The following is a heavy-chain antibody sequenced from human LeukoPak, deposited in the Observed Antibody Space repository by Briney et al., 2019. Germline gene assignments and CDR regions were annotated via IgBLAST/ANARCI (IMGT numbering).Heavy chain of an antibody. Sequence: PSETLSLTCAVYGGSFSGYSWNWIRQPPVKGLEWIGEINHSGGTNYNPSLKSRVTISVDTSKKPFSLKLSSVTAADTAVYYCARGVDYYGVWGQGTLVTVSS. V-gene: IGHV4-34*01. CDR1: GGSFSGYS. D-gene: IGHD3-10*01. CDR2: INHSGGT. J-gene: IGHJ4*02. CDR3: ARGVDYYGV.